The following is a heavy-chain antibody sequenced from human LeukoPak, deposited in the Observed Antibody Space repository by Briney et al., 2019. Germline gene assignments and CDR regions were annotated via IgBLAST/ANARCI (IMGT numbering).Heavy chain of an antibody. D-gene: IGHD6-19*01. V-gene: IGHV3-30*04. CDR1: GFTFSTYT. CDR3: AREYRSAWTSFDY. Sequence: GGSLRLSCAASGFTFSTYTMNWVRQAPGKGLEWVSFISSDGRNKYYADSVKGRSTISRDNSESTLFLQMNSLRAEDTAVYYCAREYRSAWTSFDYWGQGTLVTVSS. J-gene: IGHJ4*02. CDR2: ISSDGRNK.